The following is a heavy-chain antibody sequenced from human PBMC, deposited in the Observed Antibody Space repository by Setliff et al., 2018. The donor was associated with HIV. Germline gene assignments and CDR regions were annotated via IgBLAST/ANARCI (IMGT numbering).Heavy chain of an antibody. V-gene: IGHV1-3*01. Sequence: ASVKVSCKASGYTFSTYGMHWVRQAPGQRLEWMGWINAANGKTKYSQKFQGRLTITGDISASTVDMELSRLKPVDTALYFCARDYSGTYYGDIDWWGQGTLVT. CDR3: ARDYSGTYYGDIDW. CDR1: GYTFSTYG. CDR2: INAANGKT. D-gene: IGHD1-26*01. J-gene: IGHJ4*02.